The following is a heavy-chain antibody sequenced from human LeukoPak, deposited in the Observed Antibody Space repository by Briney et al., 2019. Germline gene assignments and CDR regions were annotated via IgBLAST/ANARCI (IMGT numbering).Heavy chain of an antibody. CDR1: GYTFTSYA. J-gene: IGHJ4*02. Sequence: ASVKDSCKASGYTFTSYAMHWVRQDPGQRLEWMGWINAGNGNTKYSQKFQGRVTITGDTSASTASMELSSLRSEDTAVYYCARDAKSDLIAPENFDYWGQGTLVTVSS. CDR2: INAGNGNT. CDR3: ARDAKSDLIAPENFDY. D-gene: IGHD6-25*01. V-gene: IGHV1-3*01.